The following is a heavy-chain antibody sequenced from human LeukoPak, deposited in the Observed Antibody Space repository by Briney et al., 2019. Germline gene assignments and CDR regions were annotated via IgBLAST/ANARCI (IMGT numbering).Heavy chain of an antibody. J-gene: IGHJ5*02. D-gene: IGHD3-3*01. CDR3: ASTTEWLGYNWFDP. Sequence: ASVKVSCKASGGTFSSYAISWVRQAPGQGLEWMGGIIPIFGTANYAQKFQGRVTITTDESTSTAYMELSSLRSEDTAVYYCASTTEWLGYNWFDPWGQGTLVTVSS. CDR2: IIPIFGTA. CDR1: GGTFSSYA. V-gene: IGHV1-69*05.